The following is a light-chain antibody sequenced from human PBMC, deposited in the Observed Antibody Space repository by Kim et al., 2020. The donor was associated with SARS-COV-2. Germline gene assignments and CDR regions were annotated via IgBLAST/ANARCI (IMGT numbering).Light chain of an antibody. CDR3: QQYNAWPGT. CDR1: QSVSSN. CDR2: AAS. V-gene: IGKV3-15*01. J-gene: IGKJ1*01. Sequence: VYPGERATLSCRASQSVSSNLAWYQQKPGQAPRLLIYAASTRATAIPARFSGRGSGIEFTLTITGLQSEDFAVYSRQQYNAWPGTFGQGTKVEIK.